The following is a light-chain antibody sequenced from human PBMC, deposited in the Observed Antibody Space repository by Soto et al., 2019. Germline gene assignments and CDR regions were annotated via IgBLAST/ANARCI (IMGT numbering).Light chain of an antibody. CDR3: AAWDDSLNGHV. Sequence: QSVLTQPHSASGTPGQRVTISCSGSSSKIGTSSVHWFQQLPGTAPKLLISTTNQRPSGVPERFSGSKSGTSASLAIIGLQSEDEADYYCAAWDDSLNGHVFGTGTKATVL. CDR2: TTN. V-gene: IGLV1-44*01. J-gene: IGLJ1*01. CDR1: SSKIGTSS.